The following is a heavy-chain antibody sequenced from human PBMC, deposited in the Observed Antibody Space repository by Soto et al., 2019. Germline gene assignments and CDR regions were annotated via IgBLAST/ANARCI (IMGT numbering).Heavy chain of an antibody. CDR1: GFTFSNYA. Sequence: QVQLVESGGGVVQPGRSLRLSCAASGFTFSNYAMHWVRQAPGKGLEWVAVISYDGGNKYYADSVKGRFTISRDNSKNTLYRQMNSLRGEDTAVYYCARVLGYTGNNIDYWGQGTLVTVSS. CDR2: ISYDGGNK. D-gene: IGHD1-26*01. J-gene: IGHJ4*02. CDR3: ARVLGYTGNNIDY. V-gene: IGHV3-30-3*01.